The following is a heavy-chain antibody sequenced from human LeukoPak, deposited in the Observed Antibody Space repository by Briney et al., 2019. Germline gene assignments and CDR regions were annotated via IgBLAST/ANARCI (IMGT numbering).Heavy chain of an antibody. CDR3: ARDIDYTVTTEERWFDR. V-gene: IGHV1-69*06. Sequence: ASVKVSYKASGGTFISYAISWVQQAPGQGLEWMGGIIPIFGTANYAQKFQGRVTITADKSTSTAYMELSSLRSEDTAVYYCARDIDYTVTTEERWFDRWGQGTLVTVSS. D-gene: IGHD4-17*01. J-gene: IGHJ5*02. CDR2: IIPIFGTA. CDR1: GGTFISYA.